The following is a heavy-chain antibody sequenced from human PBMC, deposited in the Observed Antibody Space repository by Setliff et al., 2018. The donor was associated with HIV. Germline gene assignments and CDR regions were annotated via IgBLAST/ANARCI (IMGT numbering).Heavy chain of an antibody. D-gene: IGHD1-26*01. J-gene: IGHJ4*02. Sequence: PGGSLRLSCAASGFTFSSYWMSWVRQAPGRGLEWVANIKQDGSEKYYVDSVKGRFTISRDIAENSLYLQMNSLRAEDTAVYYCATDCAVVGGTGSLDSWGQGTLVTVSS. CDR2: IKQDGSEK. CDR1: GFTFSSYW. CDR3: ATDCAVVGGTGSLDS. V-gene: IGHV3-7*03.